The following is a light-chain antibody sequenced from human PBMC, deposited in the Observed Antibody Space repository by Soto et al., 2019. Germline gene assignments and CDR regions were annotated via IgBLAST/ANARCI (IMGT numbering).Light chain of an antibody. Sequence: QSPLTQPAAVSGSPGQSITISCAGTSSDVGSYNLVSWYQQHPAKAPKVMIYAGSKRPSGVSNRFSGSKSGNTASLTISGLQAEDEADYYCCSYAGSSIFYVFGTGTQLTVL. CDR1: SSDVGSYNL. CDR2: AGS. J-gene: IGLJ1*01. CDR3: CSYAGSSIFYV. V-gene: IGLV2-23*01.